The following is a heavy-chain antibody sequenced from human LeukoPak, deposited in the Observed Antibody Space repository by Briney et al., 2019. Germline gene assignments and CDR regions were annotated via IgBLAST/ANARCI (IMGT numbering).Heavy chain of an antibody. CDR3: ARMGMITLVQGNMEFDS. V-gene: IGHV4-38-2*02. Sequence: SETLSLTCTVSGYSISSGYYWGWIRQPPGKGLEWIGSIYYSGSTYYNPSLKSRVTISVDTSKNQFSLKLSSVTAADTAVYFCARMGMITLVQGNMEFDSWGQGTLVTVSS. D-gene: IGHD3-10*01. CDR1: GYSISSGYY. J-gene: IGHJ4*02. CDR2: IYYSGST.